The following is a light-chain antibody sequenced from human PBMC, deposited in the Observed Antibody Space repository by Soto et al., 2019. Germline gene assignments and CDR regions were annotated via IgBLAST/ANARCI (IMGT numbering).Light chain of an antibody. Sequence: SYELTQPPSVSVSPGQTARITCSGDALPNQFAYWYQQKPGQAPVLMIYKDSERPSGIPDRFSGSSSGTTVTLTISGVQAEDEADYYCQSADIRDSYGLVFGGGTKVTVL. CDR2: KDS. CDR3: QSADIRDSYGLV. J-gene: IGLJ3*02. CDR1: ALPNQF. V-gene: IGLV3-25*03.